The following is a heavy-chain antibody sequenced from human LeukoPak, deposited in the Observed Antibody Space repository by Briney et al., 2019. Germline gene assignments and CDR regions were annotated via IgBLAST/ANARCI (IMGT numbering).Heavy chain of an antibody. V-gene: IGHV1-2*02. CDR1: GYTFTGYY. CDR2: INPNSGGT. D-gene: IGHD1-26*01. Sequence: ASVKVSCKASGYTFTGYYMHWVRQAPGQGLEWMGWINPNSGGTNYAQKFQGRVTMTRDTSISTAYMELSRLRSDDTAVYYCAREPPPFVSYEGATRSFDYWGQGTLVTVSS. J-gene: IGHJ4*02. CDR3: AREPPPFVSYEGATRSFDY.